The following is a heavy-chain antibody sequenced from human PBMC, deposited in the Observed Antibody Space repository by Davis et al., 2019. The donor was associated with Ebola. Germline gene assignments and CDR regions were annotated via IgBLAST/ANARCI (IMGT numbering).Heavy chain of an antibody. CDR3: ARRVGMDCSGGSCYSNWFDP. J-gene: IGHJ5*02. D-gene: IGHD2-15*01. CDR1: GGSIISGTYY. Sequence: PSETLSLTCTVSGGSIISGTYYWSWIRQHPGKGLEWIGNIYYSGSTYYNPSLKSRVNISVDTSKNQFSLKLSSVTAADTAVYYCARRVGMDCSGGSCYSNWFDPWGQGTLVTVSS. CDR2: IYYSGST. V-gene: IGHV4-31*03.